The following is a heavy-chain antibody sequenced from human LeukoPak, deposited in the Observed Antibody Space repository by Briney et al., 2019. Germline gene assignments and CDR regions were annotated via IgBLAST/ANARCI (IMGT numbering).Heavy chain of an antibody. Sequence: ASVKVSCKASGYTFTSYYMHWVRQAPGQGLEWMGIINPSGGSTSYAQKFQGRVTMTRDTSTSTVYMELSSLRSEDTAVYYCARDGGHSPKCYYGMDVWGQGTTVTVSS. J-gene: IGHJ6*02. V-gene: IGHV1-46*01. CDR3: ARDGGHSPKCYYGMDV. CDR2: INPSGGST. CDR1: GYTFTSYY. D-gene: IGHD5-18*01.